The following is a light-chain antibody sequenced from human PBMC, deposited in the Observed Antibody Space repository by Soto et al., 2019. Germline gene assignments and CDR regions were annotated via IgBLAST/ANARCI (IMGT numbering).Light chain of an antibody. CDR2: LGS. CDR3: MQALQTPWT. CDR1: QSLLHSNGYNY. V-gene: IGKV2-28*01. Sequence: VMTLSPLSLPVTPGEPASISCRSSQSLLHSNGYNYLDWYLQKPGQSPQLLIYLGSNRACGVSDRFSGSGSGTDFTLKISRVEAEDVGVYYCMQALQTPWTFGQGTKVEIK. J-gene: IGKJ1*01.